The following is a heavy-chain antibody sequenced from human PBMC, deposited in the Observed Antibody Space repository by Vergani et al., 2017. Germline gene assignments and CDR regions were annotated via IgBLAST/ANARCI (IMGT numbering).Heavy chain of an antibody. J-gene: IGHJ3*02. Sequence: QVQLQESGPGLVKPSETLSLTCTVSGGSISSYYWSWIRQPPGKGLEWIGYIYYSGSTNYNPSLKSRVTISVDTSKNQFSLKLSSVTAADTAVYYCARARYFDWSDAFDIGGQGTMVTVSS. CDR1: GGSISSYY. CDR3: ARARYFDWSDAFDI. V-gene: IGHV4-59*01. D-gene: IGHD3-9*01. CDR2: IYYSGST.